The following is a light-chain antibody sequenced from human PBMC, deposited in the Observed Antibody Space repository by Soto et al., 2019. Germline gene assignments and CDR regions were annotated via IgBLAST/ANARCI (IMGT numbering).Light chain of an antibody. CDR3: CSYAGSRV. J-gene: IGLJ3*02. CDR1: SSDVGSYNL. CDR2: EDS. Sequence: QSALTQPASVSGSPGQSITISCTGTSSDVGSYNLVSWYQQHPGKAPKLMIYEDSKRPSGVSNRFSGSKSVNTASLTISGLQAEDEADYYCCSYAGSRVFGGGTKLTVL. V-gene: IGLV2-23*01.